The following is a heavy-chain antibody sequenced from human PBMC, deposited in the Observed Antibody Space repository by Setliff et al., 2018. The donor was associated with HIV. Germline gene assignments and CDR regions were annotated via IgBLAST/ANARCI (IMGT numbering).Heavy chain of an antibody. Sequence: PGESLKISCKGSGYSFTTNWIGWVRQMPGKGLEWMGIIHPDDSDTRYSPSFQGQVTISADKYISTAYPQWNSLKASDTAFYFCARHRHTAAGTLDAFDIWGQGTMVTVSS. CDR2: IHPDDSDT. CDR3: ARHRHTAAGTLDAFDI. D-gene: IGHD6-13*01. V-gene: IGHV5-51*01. CDR1: GYSFTTNW. J-gene: IGHJ3*02.